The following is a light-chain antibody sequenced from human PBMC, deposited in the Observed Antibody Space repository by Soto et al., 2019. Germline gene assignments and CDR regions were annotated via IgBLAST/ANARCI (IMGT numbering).Light chain of an antibody. Sequence: EIVLTQSPGTLSLSPGERATLSCRASQPVSSNYLAWYQQKPGQAPRLLIYGASTRATGIPARFSGSGSVTEFTLTISGLQSEDFAVYYCQQYYNWPQLTFGGGTKVDIK. CDR2: GAS. CDR1: QPVSSN. V-gene: IGKV3-15*01. J-gene: IGKJ4*01. CDR3: QQYYNWPQLT.